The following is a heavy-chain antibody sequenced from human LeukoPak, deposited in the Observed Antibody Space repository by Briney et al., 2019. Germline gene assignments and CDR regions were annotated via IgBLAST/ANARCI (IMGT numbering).Heavy chain of an antibody. J-gene: IGHJ3*02. V-gene: IGHV4-4*02. CDR1: GGSISSSNW. D-gene: IGHD3-10*01. CDR2: IYHSGST. Sequence: SETLSLTCAVSGGSISSSNWWSWVRQPPGKGLEWIGEIYHSGSTNYNPSLKSRVTISVDKSKNQFSLKLSSVTAADTAVYYCARHDPSLLWFGELLSAGAFDIWGQGTMVTVSS. CDR3: ARHDPSLLWFGELLSAGAFDI.